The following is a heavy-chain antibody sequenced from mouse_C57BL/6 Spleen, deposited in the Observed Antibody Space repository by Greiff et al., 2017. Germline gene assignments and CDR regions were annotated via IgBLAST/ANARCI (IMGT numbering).Heavy chain of an antibody. CDR2: INPNNGGT. CDR1: GYTFTDYN. V-gene: IGHV1-22*01. J-gene: IGHJ2*01. CDR3: AREGNYYYGSSIDY. D-gene: IGHD1-1*01. Sequence: EVQLQQSGPELVKPGASVKMSCKASGYTFTDYNMHWVKQSHGKSLEWIGYINPNNGGTSYNQKFKGKATLTVNKSSSPAYMELRSLTSEDSAVYYCAREGNYYYGSSIDYWGQGTTLTVSA.